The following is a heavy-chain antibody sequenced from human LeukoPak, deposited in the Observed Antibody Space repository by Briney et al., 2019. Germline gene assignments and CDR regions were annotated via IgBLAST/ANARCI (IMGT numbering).Heavy chain of an antibody. J-gene: IGHJ4*02. Sequence: SLRLSCAASGFTFSSYGMHWVRQAPGKGLEWVAVISYDGSNKYYADSVKGRFTISRDNSKNTLYLQMNSLRAEDTAVYYCAKDFGYFDYWGQGTLVTVSS. CDR1: GFTFSSYG. CDR2: ISYDGSNK. CDR3: AKDFGYFDY. D-gene: IGHD3-10*01. V-gene: IGHV3-30*18.